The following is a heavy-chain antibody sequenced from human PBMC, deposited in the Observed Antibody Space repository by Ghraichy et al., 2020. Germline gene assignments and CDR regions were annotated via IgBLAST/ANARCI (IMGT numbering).Heavy chain of an antibody. CDR3: ASSNPRVAPPSYFDY. CDR1: GYTFTGYY. J-gene: IGHJ4*02. CDR2: INPNSGGT. V-gene: IGHV1-2*02. Sequence: ASVKVSCKASGYTFTGYYMHWVRQAPGQGLEWMGWINPNSGGTNYAQKFQGRVTMTRDMSISTAYMELSRLRSDDTAVYYCASSNPRVAPPSYFDYWGQGTLVTVSS.